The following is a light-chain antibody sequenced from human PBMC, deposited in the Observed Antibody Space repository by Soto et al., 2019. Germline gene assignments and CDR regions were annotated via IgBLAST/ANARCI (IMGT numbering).Light chain of an antibody. CDR1: SSNIGAGYD. CDR2: GNS. V-gene: IGLV1-40*01. Sequence: QSVLTQPPSVSGAPGQRVTISCTGSSSNIGAGYDVHWYQQLPGTAPKLLIYGNSNRPSGVPDRFSGSKSGTSASLAITGLLAKDEAAYYSQSYDSSLSGVVFGGGTKLTVL. J-gene: IGLJ2*01. CDR3: QSYDSSLSGVV.